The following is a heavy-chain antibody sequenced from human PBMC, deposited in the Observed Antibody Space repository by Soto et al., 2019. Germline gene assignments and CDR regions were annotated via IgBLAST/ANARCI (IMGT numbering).Heavy chain of an antibody. Sequence: PSETLSLTCAVYGGSFSGYYWSWIRQPPGKGLEWIGEINHSGSTNYNPSLKSRVTISVDTSKNQFSLKLSSVTAADTAVYYCAVVVAATLDYWGQGTLVTVSS. CDR3: AVVVAATLDY. V-gene: IGHV4-34*01. J-gene: IGHJ4*02. D-gene: IGHD2-15*01. CDR1: GGSFSGYY. CDR2: INHSGST.